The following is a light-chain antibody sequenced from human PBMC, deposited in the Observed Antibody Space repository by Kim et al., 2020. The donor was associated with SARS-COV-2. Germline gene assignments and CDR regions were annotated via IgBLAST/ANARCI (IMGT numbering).Light chain of an antibody. Sequence: QSITIACPGTSSDGGSYYLVSWYQQHPGKAPKLIIYEVTQRPSGVSSRFSGSKSGNTASLTISGLQAEDEADYYCYSYAGSSNHWVFGGGTQLTVL. V-gene: IGLV2-23*02. CDR1: SSDGGSYYL. CDR3: YSYAGSSNHWV. CDR2: EVT. J-gene: IGLJ3*02.